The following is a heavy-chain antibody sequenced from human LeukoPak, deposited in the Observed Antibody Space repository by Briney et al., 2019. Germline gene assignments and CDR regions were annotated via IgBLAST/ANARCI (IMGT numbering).Heavy chain of an antibody. J-gene: IGHJ4*02. CDR1: GFIFSSYA. CDR3: TRKTPGGTPFDY. Sequence: GGSLRLSCAASGFIFSSYAMSWVRQAPGQGLQWVSAVGTSADTYYADSVRGRFTISRDNSKNTLYLQMDSLRADDTAIYYCTRKTPGGTPFDYWGQGILVTVSS. V-gene: IGHV3-23*01. D-gene: IGHD2-8*02. CDR2: VGTSADT.